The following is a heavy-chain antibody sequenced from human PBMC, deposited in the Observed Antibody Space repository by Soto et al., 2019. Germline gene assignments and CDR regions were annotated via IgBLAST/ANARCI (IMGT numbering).Heavy chain of an antibody. CDR3: ARAMPGMDV. CDR1: GFTLSDFA. CDR2: ISNDGGYQ. Sequence: QVQLVESGGGVVQPGRSLRLSCAGSGFTLSDFAMHWVRQAPGKGLEWVALISNDGGYQHYGDSVRGRFTISRDNSKHMLYLQMTGLRVEDTAVYYCARAMPGMDVWGQGTTVTVSS. J-gene: IGHJ6*02. V-gene: IGHV3-30-3*01. D-gene: IGHD2-2*01.